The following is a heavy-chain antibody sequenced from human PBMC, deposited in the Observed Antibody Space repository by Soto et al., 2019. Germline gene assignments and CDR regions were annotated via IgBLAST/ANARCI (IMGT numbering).Heavy chain of an antibody. Sequence: SETLSLTCTVSGGSTSSDNYWSWIRQPPGKGLEWIGHIYYSGNTDYNPSLKSRLAISIDTSKNQFSLKLSSVTAADTAVYFCAREGGESSDGLCSFDSWGKGSLVNVS. J-gene: IGHJ4*02. D-gene: IGHD2-21*01. V-gene: IGHV4-30-4*01. CDR1: GGSTSSDNY. CDR3: AREGGESSDGLCSFDS. CDR2: IYYSGNT.